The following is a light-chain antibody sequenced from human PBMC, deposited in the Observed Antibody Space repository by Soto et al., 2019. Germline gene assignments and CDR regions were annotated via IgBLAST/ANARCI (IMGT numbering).Light chain of an antibody. Sequence: ALTQPASVSGSPGQSITISCTGTSSDVGSYNLVSWYQQHPGKAPKLMIYEVSKRPSGVSNRFSGSKSGNTASLTISGLQAEDEADYYCCSYAGSSAYVFGTGTKVT. CDR3: CSYAGSSAYV. CDR2: EVS. J-gene: IGLJ1*01. V-gene: IGLV2-23*02. CDR1: SSDVGSYNL.